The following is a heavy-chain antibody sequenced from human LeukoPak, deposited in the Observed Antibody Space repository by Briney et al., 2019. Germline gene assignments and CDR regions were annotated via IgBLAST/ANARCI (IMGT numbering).Heavy chain of an antibody. Sequence: GGSLRLSCAASGFTFSTYALSWVRQAPGKGLEWVSGISGGGRSTDYADLVKGRFTISRDNSKNTLYLQMNSLRAEDTAVYYCAKKGISAKKGFSTTPDDAFDFWGQGTMVTVSS. CDR1: GFTFSTYA. V-gene: IGHV3-23*01. CDR3: AKKGISAKKGFSTTPDDAFDF. J-gene: IGHJ3*01. CDR2: ISGGGRST. D-gene: IGHD2-8*01.